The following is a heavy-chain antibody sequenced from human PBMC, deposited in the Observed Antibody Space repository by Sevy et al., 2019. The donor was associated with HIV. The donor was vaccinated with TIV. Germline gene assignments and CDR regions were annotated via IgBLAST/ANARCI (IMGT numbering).Heavy chain of an antibody. CDR2: ISYDGSNK. Sequence: GGSLRLSCAASGFTFSSYGMHWVRQAPGKGLEWVAVISYDGSNKYYADSVKGRFTISRDNSKNTLYLQMNSLRAEDTAVYYCAKDSYSSYGYYYYGMDVWGQGTTVTVS. V-gene: IGHV3-30*18. J-gene: IGHJ6*02. D-gene: IGHD4-4*01. CDR3: AKDSYSSYGYYYYGMDV. CDR1: GFTFSSYG.